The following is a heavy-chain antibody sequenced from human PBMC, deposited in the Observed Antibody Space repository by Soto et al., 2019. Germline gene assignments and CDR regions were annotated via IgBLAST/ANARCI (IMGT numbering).Heavy chain of an antibody. CDR2: IYYSGST. J-gene: IGHJ4*02. CDR1: GGSISSSSYY. V-gene: IGHV4-39*01. CDR3: ARHGRGLVTYGHYDGDFDY. D-gene: IGHD4-17*01. Sequence: SETLSLTCTVSGGSISSSSYYWGWIRQPPGKGLEWIGSIYYSGSTYYNPSLKSRVTISVDTSKNQFSLKLSSVTAADTAVYYCARHGRGLVTYGHYDGDFDYWGQGTLLTVSS.